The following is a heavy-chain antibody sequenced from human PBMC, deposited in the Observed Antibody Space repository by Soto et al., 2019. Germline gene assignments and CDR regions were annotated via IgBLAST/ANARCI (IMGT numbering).Heavy chain of an antibody. CDR1: GYTFTSYA. D-gene: IGHD6-13*01. CDR3: ARDLEQPVTDAFDI. V-gene: IGHV1-3*01. CDR2: INAGNGNT. J-gene: IGHJ3*02. Sequence: GASVKVSCKASGYTFTSYAMHWVRQAPGQRLEWMGWINAGNGNTKYSQKFQGRVTITGDTSASTAYMELSSLRSEDTAVYYCARDLEQPVTDAFDIWGQGTMVTVSS.